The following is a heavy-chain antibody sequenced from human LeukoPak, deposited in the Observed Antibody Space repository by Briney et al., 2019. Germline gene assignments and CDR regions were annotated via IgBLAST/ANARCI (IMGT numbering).Heavy chain of an antibody. CDR1: GGTFNSYA. V-gene: IGHV1-69*13. CDR3: ARVRHYDLNWFDP. CDR2: IIPIFGTA. D-gene: IGHD3-3*01. Sequence: ASVKVSCKASGGTFNSYAISWVRQAPGQGLEWMGGIIPIFGTANYAQKFQGRVTITADESTSTAYMELSSLRSEDTAVYYCARVRHYDLNWFDPWGQGTLVTVSS. J-gene: IGHJ5*02.